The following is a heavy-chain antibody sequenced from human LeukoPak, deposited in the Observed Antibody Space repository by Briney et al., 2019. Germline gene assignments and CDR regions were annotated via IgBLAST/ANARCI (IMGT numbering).Heavy chain of an antibody. CDR1: GFTFSNFW. CDR2: IKQDETEK. Sequence: PGGSLRLSCTASGFTFSNFWMGWVRQAPGKGLEWVANIKQDETEKFYLGSVKGRFTISRDNAKNSLYLQMNSLRVEDTALYYCARGRPHGNDYWGQGTLVTVSS. V-gene: IGHV3-7*03. D-gene: IGHD4-23*01. J-gene: IGHJ4*02. CDR3: ARGRPHGNDY.